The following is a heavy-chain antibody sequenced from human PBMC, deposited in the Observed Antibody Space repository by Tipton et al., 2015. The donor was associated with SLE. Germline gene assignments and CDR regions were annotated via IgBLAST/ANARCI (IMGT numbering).Heavy chain of an antibody. Sequence: GSLRLSCVASGVTFSYYNMNWVRQTPGKGLEWVANIDYDGSQKFYVDSVKGRFTISRDNAMNSLYLQMSSLRAEDTAVYYCARGGYASVDYWGRGTLVTVSS. CDR3: ARGGYASVDY. CDR2: IDYDGSQK. V-gene: IGHV3-7*01. D-gene: IGHD6-25*01. CDR1: GVTFSYYN. J-gene: IGHJ4*02.